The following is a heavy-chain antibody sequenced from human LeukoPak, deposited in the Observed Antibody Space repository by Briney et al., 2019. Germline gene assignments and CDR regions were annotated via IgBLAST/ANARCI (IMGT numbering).Heavy chain of an antibody. J-gene: IGHJ3*02. Sequence: SETLSLTCAVYGGSFNGYYWSWIRQPAGKGLEWIGRIYTSGSTNYNPSLKSRVTMSVDTSKNQFSLKLSSVTAADTAVYYCARDSGEWLRRGDAFDIWGQGTMVTVSS. D-gene: IGHD5-12*01. V-gene: IGHV4-4*07. CDR2: IYTSGST. CDR3: ARDSGEWLRRGDAFDI. CDR1: GGSFNGYY.